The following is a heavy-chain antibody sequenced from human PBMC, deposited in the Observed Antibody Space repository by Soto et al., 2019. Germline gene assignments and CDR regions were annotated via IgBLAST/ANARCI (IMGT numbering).Heavy chain of an antibody. J-gene: IGHJ6*04. CDR2: IYYSGST. CDR3: ARRRFRPYCSSTSCSMDV. CDR1: GGSLSSSSYY. Sequence: ASETLSLTCTVSGGSLSSSSYYWGWVRPPPGKGLEWIGSIYYSGSTYYNPSLKSRVTISVDTSKNQFSLKLSSVTAADTAVYYCARRRFRPYCSSTSCSMDVWGKGTTVTVSS. D-gene: IGHD2-2*01. V-gene: IGHV4-39*01.